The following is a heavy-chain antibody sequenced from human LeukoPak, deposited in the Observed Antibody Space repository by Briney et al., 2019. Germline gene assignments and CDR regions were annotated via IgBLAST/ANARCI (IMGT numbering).Heavy chain of an antibody. Sequence: GASVTVSCTASGGTFSSYAISWVRQAPGQGLEWMGGIIPIFGTANYAQKFQGRVTITADESTSTAYMELSSLRSEDTAVYYCAKGAGFNAGFYYGMDVWGQGTTVTVSS. CDR1: GGTFSSYA. CDR3: AKGAGFNAGFYYGMDV. CDR2: IIPIFGTA. V-gene: IGHV1-69*13. J-gene: IGHJ6*02. D-gene: IGHD2-15*01.